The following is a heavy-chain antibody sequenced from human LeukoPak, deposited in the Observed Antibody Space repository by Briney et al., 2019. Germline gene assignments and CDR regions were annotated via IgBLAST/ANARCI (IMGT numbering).Heavy chain of an antibody. CDR2: IWHDGKHK. Sequence: GGSLRLSCAASGFTFSDYYMSWIRQAPGKGLGWVAVIWHDGKHKFYADSVKGRFTISRDNSKNTLYLQMNSLRAEDTAVYYCARDRGSDDPIDYWGQGTPVTVSS. V-gene: IGHV3-33*08. CDR3: ARDRGSDDPIDY. D-gene: IGHD2-15*01. CDR1: GFTFSDYY. J-gene: IGHJ4*02.